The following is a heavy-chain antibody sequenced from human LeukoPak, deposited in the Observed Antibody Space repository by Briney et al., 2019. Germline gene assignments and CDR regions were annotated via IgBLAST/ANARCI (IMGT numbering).Heavy chain of an antibody. CDR1: GYIFTSYG. CDR2: INPNSGGT. J-gene: IGHJ6*02. CDR3: ARSYGMDV. Sequence: ASVKVSCKAFGYIFTSYGISWVRQAPGQGLEWMGWINPNSGGTNYAQKFQGWVTMTRDTSISTAYMELSRLRSDDTAVYYCARSYGMDVWGQGTTVTVSS. V-gene: IGHV1-2*04.